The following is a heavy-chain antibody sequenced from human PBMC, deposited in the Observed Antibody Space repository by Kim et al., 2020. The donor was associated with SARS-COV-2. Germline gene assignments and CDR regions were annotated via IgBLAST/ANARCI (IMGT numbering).Heavy chain of an antibody. CDR3: ARGESGSFDY. J-gene: IGHJ4*02. CDR2: I. D-gene: IGHD5-12*01. V-gene: IGHV3-48*02. Sequence: IHDADSVKGRFTITRDNAHNSLYLQMNRLKDADTAVYYCARGESGSFDYWGQGTLVTVSS.